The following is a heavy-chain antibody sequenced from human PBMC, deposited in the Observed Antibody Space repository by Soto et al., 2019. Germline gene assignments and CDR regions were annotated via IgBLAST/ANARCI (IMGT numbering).Heavy chain of an antibody. V-gene: IGHV4-4*02. CDR2: IYHSGST. CDR3: ASHLGPTSGPFDY. CDR1: GASISSAHW. J-gene: IGHJ4*02. D-gene: IGHD1-26*01. Sequence: QVQLQESGPGLVKPSGTLSLTCAVSGASISSAHWWNLVRQPPGKGLEWIGEIYHSGSTNYNPSLKSRVTISVDKSKNQFSLRLSSVTAADTAVYYCASHLGPTSGPFDYWGQGTLVTVSS.